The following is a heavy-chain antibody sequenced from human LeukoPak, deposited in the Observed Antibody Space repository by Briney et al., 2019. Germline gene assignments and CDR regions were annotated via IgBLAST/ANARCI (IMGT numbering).Heavy chain of an antibody. V-gene: IGHV3-21*01. CDR3: AREISPNYYDSSGYFDY. CDR2: ISSSSSYI. Sequence: GGSLRLSCAASGFTFSSYSMNWVRQAPGKGLEWVSSISSSSSYIYYADSVKGRFTISRDNAKNSLYLQMNSLRAEDTAVYYCAREISPNYYDSSGYFDYWGQGTLVTVSS. D-gene: IGHD3-22*01. CDR1: GFTFSSYS. J-gene: IGHJ4*02.